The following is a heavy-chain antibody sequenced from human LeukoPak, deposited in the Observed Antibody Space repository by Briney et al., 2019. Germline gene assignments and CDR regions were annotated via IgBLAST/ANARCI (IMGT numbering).Heavy chain of an antibody. D-gene: IGHD2-21*02. V-gene: IGHV1-46*01. CDR1: GYTFTSYY. Sequence: EASVKVSCKASGYTFTSYYMHWVRQAPGQGLEWMGIINPSGGSTSYAQKFQGRVTMTRDTSTSTVHMELSSLRSEDTAVYYCARLGRDCGGDCYGKVFRETRVGATMDWGKGTTVTVSS. CDR3: ARLGRDCGGDCYGKVFRETRVGATMD. J-gene: IGHJ6*04. CDR2: INPSGGST.